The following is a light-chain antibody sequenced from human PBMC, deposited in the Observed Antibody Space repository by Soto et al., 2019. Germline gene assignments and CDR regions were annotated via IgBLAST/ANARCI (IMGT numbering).Light chain of an antibody. CDR1: SSDVGSYNL. J-gene: IGLJ2*01. CDR2: EVS. CDR3: CSYAGSSTSVV. V-gene: IGLV2-23*02. Sequence: QSVLTQPASVSGSPGQSITISCTGTSSDVGSYNLVSWYQQHPGKAPKLMIYEVSKLPSGVSNRFSGSKSGNTASLTISGLQAEDEADYYCCSYAGSSTSVVFGGGTKLTVL.